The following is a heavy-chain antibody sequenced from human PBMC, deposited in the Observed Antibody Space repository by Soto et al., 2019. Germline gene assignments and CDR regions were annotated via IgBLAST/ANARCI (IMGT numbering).Heavy chain of an antibody. D-gene: IGHD4-17*01. J-gene: IGHJ6*02. CDR3: ATNYGDYSYYGLDV. CDR1: GFTFSSYA. V-gene: IGHV3-64*01. Sequence: EVQLVESGGGLVQPGGSLRLSCAASGFTFSSYAMHWVRQAPGKGLEYVSAISSNGCSTYYANSVKGRFTISRDNSKNTLYLQMGSLRAEDMAVYYCATNYGDYSYYGLDVWGQGTTVTVSS. CDR2: ISSNGCST.